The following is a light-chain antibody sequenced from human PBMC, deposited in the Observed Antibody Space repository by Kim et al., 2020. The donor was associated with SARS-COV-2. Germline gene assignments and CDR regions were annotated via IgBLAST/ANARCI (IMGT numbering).Light chain of an antibody. CDR3: QQYGNSPRT. J-gene: IGKJ1*01. Sequence: SPGERATVSCRASQSVSSSYLAWYQQRPGQAPRLLIFAASHRAADVPDRFSGSASGTDFTLTISRLEPEDFAMYYCQQYGNSPRTFGQGTKVDIK. CDR1: QSVSSSY. CDR2: AAS. V-gene: IGKV3-20*01.